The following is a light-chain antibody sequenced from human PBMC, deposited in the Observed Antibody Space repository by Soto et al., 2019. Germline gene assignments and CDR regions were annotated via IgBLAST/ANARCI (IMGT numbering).Light chain of an antibody. CDR2: GAS. CDR3: QQYNNWPPWT. Sequence: EVVMTQSPATLSASPGESATLSCRASHSVSSNLAWYEQKPGQAPRLIIYGASTRATGIPARFSGSGSGTEITLTISSLQSEDFAGYYCQQYNNWPPWTIRQGPKVEIK. V-gene: IGKV3-15*01. CDR1: HSVSSN. J-gene: IGKJ1*01.